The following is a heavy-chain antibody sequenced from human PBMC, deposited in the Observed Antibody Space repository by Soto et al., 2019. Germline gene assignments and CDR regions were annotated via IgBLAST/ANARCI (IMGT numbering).Heavy chain of an antibody. CDR1: GFTFSYG. V-gene: IGHV3-30*18. CDR3: ANLVIGYCSGNTCDDY. Sequence: VQLVESGGGLIQPGGSLRLSCAASGFTFSYGIHWLRQAPGKGLVWVAYLSYDSSNKFYGDSVKARFTISSANSKNTHVLQMNSLRAEDTAVYYCANLVIGYCSGNTCDDYWGQGTLVAVSS. CDR2: LSYDSSNK. D-gene: IGHD2-15*01. J-gene: IGHJ4*02.